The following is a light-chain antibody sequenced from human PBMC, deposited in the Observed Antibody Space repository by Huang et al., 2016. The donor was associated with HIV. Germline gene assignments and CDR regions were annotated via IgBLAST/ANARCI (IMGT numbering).Light chain of an antibody. V-gene: IGKV1-39*01. Sequence: DIQMAQPPSSLSASVGDTVTITCRASQSISSDLNWYQQKPGKAPKLLIYGASRLQSGVPSRFSGSGSGTDFTLTISSLQPEDSATYYCQQDYNTPKTFGQGTKVEIK. CDR1: QSISSD. CDR3: QQDYNTPKT. J-gene: IGKJ1*01. CDR2: GAS.